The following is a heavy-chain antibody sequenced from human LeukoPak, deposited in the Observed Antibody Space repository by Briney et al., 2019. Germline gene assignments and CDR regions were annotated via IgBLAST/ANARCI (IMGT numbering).Heavy chain of an antibody. CDR1: GYTFSSYG. V-gene: IGHV1-18*01. CDR3: ARFLAAAGTGVLDWFDP. Sequence: ASVKVSCKASGYTFSSYGISWVRQAPGQGLEWMGWISGYNGNTNYAQKLQGRVTMTTDTSTSTAYMELRSLKSDDTAVYYCARFLAAAGTGVLDWFDPWGQGTLVTVSS. J-gene: IGHJ5*02. CDR2: ISGYNGNT. D-gene: IGHD6-13*01.